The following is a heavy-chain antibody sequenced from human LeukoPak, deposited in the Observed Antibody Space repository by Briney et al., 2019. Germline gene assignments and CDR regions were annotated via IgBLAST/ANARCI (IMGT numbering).Heavy chain of an antibody. CDR3: AKEPLYCGGDCYEPFDC. V-gene: IGHV3-23*01. Sequence: GGSLRLSCAASGFTFSSYAMSWVRQAPGKGLEWVSGISGSGGSTSYADSVKGRFTISRDNSKNTVYLQMNSLRGDDAAVYYCAKEPLYCGGDCYEPFDCWGQGTLVTVSS. J-gene: IGHJ4*02. CDR2: ISGSGGST. CDR1: GFTFSSYA. D-gene: IGHD2-21*02.